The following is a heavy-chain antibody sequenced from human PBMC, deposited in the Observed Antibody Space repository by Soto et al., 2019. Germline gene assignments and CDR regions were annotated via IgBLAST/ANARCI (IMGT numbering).Heavy chain of an antibody. CDR3: ARVFPSYCGGDCSYFDS. CDR1: GGSVNSYY. CDR2: IFYSGST. J-gene: IGHJ4*02. V-gene: IGHV4-59*02. Sequence: SETLSLTCTVSGGSVNSYYWSWIRQPPGKGLEWIGYIFYSGSTKSNPSLKSRVTMSVDMSKNQFSLRLTSVTAADTAVYYCARVFPSYCGGDCSYFDSWGQGTLVTVSS. D-gene: IGHD2-21*02.